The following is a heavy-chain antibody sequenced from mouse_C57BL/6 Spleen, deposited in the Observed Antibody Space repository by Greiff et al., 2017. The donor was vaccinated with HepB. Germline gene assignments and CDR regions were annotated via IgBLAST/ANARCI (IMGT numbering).Heavy chain of an antibody. CDR2: IYPGDGDT. V-gene: IGHV1-82*01. CDR1: GYAFSSSW. D-gene: IGHD1-1*01. CDR3: ARPFITTVVAPSYYAMDY. J-gene: IGHJ4*01. Sequence: QVQLQQSGPELVKPRASVKISCKASGYAFSSSWMNWVKQRPGKGLEWIGRIYPGDGDTNYNGKFKGKATLTADKSSSTAYMQLSSLTSEDSAVYFCARPFITTVVAPSYYAMDYWGQGTSVTVSS.